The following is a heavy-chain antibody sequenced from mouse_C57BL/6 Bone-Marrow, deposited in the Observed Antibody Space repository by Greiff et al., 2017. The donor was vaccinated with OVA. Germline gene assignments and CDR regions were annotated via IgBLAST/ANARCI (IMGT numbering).Heavy chain of an antibody. J-gene: IGHJ2*01. CDR1: GFTFSSYG. Sequence: EVKLMESGGDLVKPGGSLKLSCAASGFTFSSYGMSWVRQTPDKRLEWVATISSGGSYTYYPDSVKGRFTISRDNAKNTLYLQMSSLKSEDTAMYYCARHYYGYYYFDYWGQGTTLTVSS. CDR2: ISSGGSYT. V-gene: IGHV5-6*01. D-gene: IGHD2-2*01. CDR3: ARHYYGYYYFDY.